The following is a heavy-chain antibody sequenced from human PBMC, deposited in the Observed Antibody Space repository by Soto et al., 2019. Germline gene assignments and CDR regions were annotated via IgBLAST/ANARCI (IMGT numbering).Heavy chain of an antibody. Sequence: GASVKVSCKASGYTFTSYAMHWVRQAPGQGLEWMGWINAGNGNTKYSQKFQGRVTITRDTSASTAYMELSSLRSEDTAVYYCARDQVVAGTYYYYYYGMDVWGQGTTVTVSS. D-gene: IGHD6-19*01. CDR2: INAGNGNT. V-gene: IGHV1-3*01. CDR1: GYTFTSYA. J-gene: IGHJ6*02. CDR3: ARDQVVAGTYYYYYYGMDV.